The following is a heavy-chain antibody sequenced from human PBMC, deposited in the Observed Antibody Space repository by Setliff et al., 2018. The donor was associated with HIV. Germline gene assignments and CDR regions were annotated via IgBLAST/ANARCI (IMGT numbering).Heavy chain of an antibody. CDR1: GGSFSGYY. D-gene: IGHD6-6*01. CDR2: IDHRGST. Sequence: SETLSLTCAVYGGSFSGYYWSWIRQPPGKGLEWIGEIDHRGSTNYNPSLKSRVTISVDASKNQFSLKLSSVTAADTAVYYCASVISSSDRRDYWGQGTLVTVSS. CDR3: ASVISSSDRRDY. J-gene: IGHJ4*02. V-gene: IGHV4-34*01.